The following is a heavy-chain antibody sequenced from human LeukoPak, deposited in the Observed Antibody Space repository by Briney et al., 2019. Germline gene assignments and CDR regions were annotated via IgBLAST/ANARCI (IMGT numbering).Heavy chain of an antibody. CDR2: TSSGDSYI. CDR3: ARPMGNADGGNFDY. Sequence: GGSLRLSCVASGSTFSFYSMNWVRHAPGKGLEWVSSTSSGDSYICYADTVTGRFTLSRDNAKSSLYLQMNSLRAEDTGVYYSARPMGNADGGNFDYSGQGTLVTVSS. CDR1: GSTFSFYS. D-gene: IGHD4-23*01. V-gene: IGHV3-21*01. J-gene: IGHJ4*02.